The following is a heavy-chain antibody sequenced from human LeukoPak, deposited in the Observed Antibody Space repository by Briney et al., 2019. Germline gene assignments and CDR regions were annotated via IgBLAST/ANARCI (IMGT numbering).Heavy chain of an antibody. V-gene: IGHV4-59*08. D-gene: IGHD5-18*01. CDR3: ARHYTAMADNWFDP. J-gene: IGHJ5*02. CDR2: IYYSGST. CDR1: GGSISSYY. Sequence: ETLSLTCTVSGGSISSYYWSWIRQPPEKGLEWIGYIYYSGSTNYNPSLKSRVTISVDTSKNQFSLKLSSVTAADTAVYYCARHYTAMADNWFDPWGQGTLVTVSS.